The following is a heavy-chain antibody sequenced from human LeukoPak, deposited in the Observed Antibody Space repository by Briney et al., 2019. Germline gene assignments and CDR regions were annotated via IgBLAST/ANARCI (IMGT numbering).Heavy chain of an antibody. CDR1: GFTVSSNY. J-gene: IGHJ6*02. CDR3: AGTDYGDYSTGYYGMDV. CDR2: IYSGGST. D-gene: IGHD4-17*01. Sequence: GGSLRLSCAASGFTVSSNYMSWVRQAPGKGLEWVSVIYSGGSTYYTDSVKGRFTISRDNSKNTLYLQMNSLRAEDTAVHYCAGTDYGDYSTGYYGMDVWGQGTTVTVSS. V-gene: IGHV3-66*01.